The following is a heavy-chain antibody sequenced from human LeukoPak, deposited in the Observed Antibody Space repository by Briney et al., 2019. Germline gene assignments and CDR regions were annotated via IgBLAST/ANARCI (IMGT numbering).Heavy chain of an antibody. CDR3: ARDRHSSWSFDY. CDR2: IRQDGGQT. J-gene: IGHJ4*02. V-gene: IGHV3-7*01. CDR1: ELTFSGYW. Sequence: GGSLRLSCAASELTFSGYWMNWVRQAPGKGMQWVGNIRQDGGQTHYSDSVKGRFTISRDNAKRSLYLQMNSLRPEDTAVYYCARDRHSSWSFDYWGQGTLVTVSS. D-gene: IGHD3-10*01.